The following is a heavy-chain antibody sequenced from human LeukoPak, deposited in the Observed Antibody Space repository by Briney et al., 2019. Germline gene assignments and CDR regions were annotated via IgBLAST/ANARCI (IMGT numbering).Heavy chain of an antibody. J-gene: IGHJ6*03. D-gene: IGHD4-17*01. Sequence: SETLSLTCAVYGGSFSNYYWSWIRQTPGKGMEWIGEINDSGRTNYNPSLMSHVTVSVDTSKNQFSLRLTSVTATDTAVYYCARRWDYGRNYYIDVWGKGAAVSVSS. V-gene: IGHV4-34*01. CDR3: ARRWDYGRNYYIDV. CDR1: GGSFSNYY. CDR2: INDSGRT.